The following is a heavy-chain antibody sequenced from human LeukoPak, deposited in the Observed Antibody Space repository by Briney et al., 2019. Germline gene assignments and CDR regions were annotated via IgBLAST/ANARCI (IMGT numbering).Heavy chain of an antibody. Sequence: PGGSLRLSCAASGCTFVDYGMSWVRQAPGKGLEWVSGISWNGGSTGYADSVKGRFTISRDNAKNSLYLQMNSLRAEDMALYYCAKDILSLHYYASAAFDIWGQGTMVTVSS. CDR2: ISWNGGST. J-gene: IGHJ3*02. D-gene: IGHD3-10*01. CDR3: AKDILSLHYYASAAFDI. V-gene: IGHV3-20*04. CDR1: GCTFVDYG.